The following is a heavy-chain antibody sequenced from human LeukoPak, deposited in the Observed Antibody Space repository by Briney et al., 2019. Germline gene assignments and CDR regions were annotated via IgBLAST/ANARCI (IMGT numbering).Heavy chain of an antibody. D-gene: IGHD1-26*01. CDR2: INPNSGGA. CDR1: GYTFTGYY. V-gene: IGHV1-2*02. CDR3: ARVLKGALGFDY. J-gene: IGHJ4*02. Sequence: ASVKVSCKASGYTFTGYYMHWVRQAPGQGLEWMGWINPNSGGANYAQKFQGRVTMTRDTSISTAYMELSRLRSDDTAVYYCARVLKGALGFDYWGQGTLVTVSS.